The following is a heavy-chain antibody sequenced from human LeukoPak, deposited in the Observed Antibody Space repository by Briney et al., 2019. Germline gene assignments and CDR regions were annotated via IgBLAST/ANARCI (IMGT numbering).Heavy chain of an antibody. CDR2: IYYSGST. D-gene: IGHD3-16*02. V-gene: IGHV4-59*08. Sequence: SETLSLTCTVSARSISSYYCSWIRQPPGKGLEWIGYIYYSGSTDYNPSLKTRVTISVDTSKTQFSLKLSSVTAADTAVYYCARLFPSYDYVWGSYRINAFDIWGQGTMVTVSS. CDR1: ARSISSYY. J-gene: IGHJ3*02. CDR3: ARLFPSYDYVWGSYRINAFDI.